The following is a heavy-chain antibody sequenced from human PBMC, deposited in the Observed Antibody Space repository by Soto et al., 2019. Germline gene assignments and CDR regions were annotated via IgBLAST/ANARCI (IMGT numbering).Heavy chain of an antibody. V-gene: IGHV1-69*13. CDR2: IIPIFGTA. Sequence: GASVKVSCKASGGTFSSYAISWVRQAPGQGLEWMGGIIPIFGTANYAQKFQGRVTITADESTSTAYMELSSLRSEDTAVYYCARRDGNPARGIYYYYGMDVWGQGTTVTVSS. J-gene: IGHJ6*02. D-gene: IGHD6-13*01. CDR3: ARRDGNPARGIYYYYGMDV. CDR1: GGTFSSYA.